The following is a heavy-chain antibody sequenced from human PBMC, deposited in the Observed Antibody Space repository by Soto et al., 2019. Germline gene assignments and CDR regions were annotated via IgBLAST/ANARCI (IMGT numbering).Heavy chain of an antibody. V-gene: IGHV3-33*01. J-gene: IGHJ6*02. D-gene: IGHD3-10*01. CDR2: IWYDGSNK. Sequence: GGSLRLSCAASGFTFSSYGMHWVRQAPGKGLEWVAVIWYDGSNKYYADSVKGRFTISRDNSKNTLYLQMNSLRAEDTAVYYCARDCYYGSGSSVAYGMDVWGQGTTVTVSS. CDR3: ARDCYYGSGSSVAYGMDV. CDR1: GFTFSSYG.